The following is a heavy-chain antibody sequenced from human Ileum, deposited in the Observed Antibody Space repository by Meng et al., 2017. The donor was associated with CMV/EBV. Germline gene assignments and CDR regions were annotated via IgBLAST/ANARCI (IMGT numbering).Heavy chain of an antibody. V-gene: IGHV4-34*01. Sequence: QVNLQQCGAGLLKPSETLTLTCAVYGESFSHYYWTWIRQPPGKGLEWIGEIYRDGTTNYDPSLKSRVSISEDTSKNQFSLKLTSVTAADTAVYYCARSTKADCWEVLTYWGQGTLVTVSS. CDR3: ARSTKADCWEVLTY. CDR2: IYRDGTT. D-gene: IGHD2-21*02. CDR1: GESFSHYY. J-gene: IGHJ4*02.